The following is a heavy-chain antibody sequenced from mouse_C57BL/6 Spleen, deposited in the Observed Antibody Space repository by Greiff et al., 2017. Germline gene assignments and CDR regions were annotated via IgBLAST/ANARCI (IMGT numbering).Heavy chain of an antibody. CDR3: ARPHYYGSGYYAMDY. CDR2: ISSGSSTI. Sequence: EVQGVESGGGLVKPGGSLKLSCAASGFTFSDYGMHWVRQAPEKGLEWVAYISSGSSTIYYADTVKGRFTISRDNAKNTLFLQMTSLRSEDTAMYYCARPHYYGSGYYAMDYWGQGTSVTVSS. V-gene: IGHV5-17*01. J-gene: IGHJ4*01. D-gene: IGHD1-1*01. CDR1: GFTFSDYG.